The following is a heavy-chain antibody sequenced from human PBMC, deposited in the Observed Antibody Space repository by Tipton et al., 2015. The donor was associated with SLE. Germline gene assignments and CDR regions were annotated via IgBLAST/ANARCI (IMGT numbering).Heavy chain of an antibody. CDR2: ISSSGGST. V-gene: IGHV3-64*02. CDR1: GFSFRNYP. CDR3: ARKAVSTDTYFDY. D-gene: IGHD1-14*01. Sequence: GSLRLSCAAPGFSFRNYPMHWVRQAPGKGLEYVSAISSSGGSTYYVDSVKGRFTISRDNSKNTLDLQMGSLRAEDTAVYYCARKAVSTDTYFDYWGQGTLVTVSS. J-gene: IGHJ4*02.